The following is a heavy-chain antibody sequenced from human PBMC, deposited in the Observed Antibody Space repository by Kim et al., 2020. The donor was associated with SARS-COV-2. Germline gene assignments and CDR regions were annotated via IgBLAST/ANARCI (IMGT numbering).Heavy chain of an antibody. CDR3: ARVCGSYTRRCDY. Sequence: SETLSLTCAVYGGSFSGYYWSWIRQPPGKGLEWIGEINHSGSTNYNPSLKSRVTISVDTSKNQFSLKLSSVTAADTAVYYCARVCGSYTRRCDYWGQGTLVTVSS. CDR1: GGSFSGYY. CDR2: INHSGST. D-gene: IGHD1-26*01. J-gene: IGHJ4*02. V-gene: IGHV4-34*01.